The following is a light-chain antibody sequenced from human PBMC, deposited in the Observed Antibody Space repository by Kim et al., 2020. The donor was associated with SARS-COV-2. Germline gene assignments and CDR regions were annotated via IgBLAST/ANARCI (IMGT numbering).Light chain of an antibody. V-gene: IGKV1-39*01. CDR3: QQTFSAPSA. CDR1: HDINNY. J-gene: IGKJ2*01. CDR2: AAS. Sequence: GDSVTITCRASHDINNYLNWYQHKPGKVPKVLIYAASNLLSGVPSRFRGSGSGTDFTLTISRVQPEDFATYYCQQTFSAPSAFGQGTKMEI.